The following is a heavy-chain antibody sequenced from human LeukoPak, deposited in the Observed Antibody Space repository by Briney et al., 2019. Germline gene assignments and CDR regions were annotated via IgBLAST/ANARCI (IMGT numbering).Heavy chain of an antibody. CDR2: ISYDGSNK. CDR3: ASAPTSYYYGSGSYSPFDY. J-gene: IGHJ4*02. V-gene: IGHV3-30*04. D-gene: IGHD3-10*01. Sequence: PGRSLRLSCAASGFTFNNYAMHWVRQAPGKGLEWVAVISYDGSNKYYADSVKGRFTISRDNSKNTLYLQMNNLRAEDTAVYYCASAPTSYYYGSGSYSPFDYWGQGTLVTVSS. CDR1: GFTFNNYA.